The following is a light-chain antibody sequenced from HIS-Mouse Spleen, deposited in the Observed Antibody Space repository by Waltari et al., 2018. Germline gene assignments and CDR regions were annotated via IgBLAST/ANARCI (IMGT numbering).Light chain of an antibody. Sequence: QSALTQPASVSGSPGQSITISCTGTSSDVGSYNLVSWYQQHPGKAPKLMIYEGSKRPSGVSNRCSGSKSGNTASLTISVLQAEDEADYYCCSYAGSVVFGGGTKLTVL. CDR3: CSYAGSVV. V-gene: IGLV2-23*01. CDR1: SSDVGSYNL. J-gene: IGLJ2*01. CDR2: EGS.